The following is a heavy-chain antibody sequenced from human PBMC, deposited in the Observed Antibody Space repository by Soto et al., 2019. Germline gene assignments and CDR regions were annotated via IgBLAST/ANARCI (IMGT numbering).Heavy chain of an antibody. Sequence: QVQLVESGGGVVQPGKSLRLSCAAAGFTFSYYGMHWVRQAPGKGLEWVAIIWYDGSKTYYGDSVKGRFTISRDNPKNTLYLQMNRLRVEDTAVYDCTRDAGLSSGYYFDNWGQGTQVTVSS. J-gene: IGHJ4*02. D-gene: IGHD3-22*01. CDR2: IWYDGSKT. CDR1: GFTFSYYG. CDR3: TRDAGLSSGYYFDN. V-gene: IGHV3-33*01.